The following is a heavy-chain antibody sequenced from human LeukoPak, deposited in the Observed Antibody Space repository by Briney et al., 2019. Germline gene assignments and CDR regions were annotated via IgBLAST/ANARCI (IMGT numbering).Heavy chain of an antibody. J-gene: IGHJ5*02. V-gene: IGHV2-5*01. Sequence: SGPTLVNPTQTLTLTCTFSGFSLSTSGVGVGWIRQPPGKALERLALIYWNDDNRYSPSLKRRLTITTDNSKNQLILTMTNMDPVGTATYYCAHRRVYDYVWGSYRYFWFDPWGQGTLVTVSS. D-gene: IGHD3-16*02. CDR2: IYWNDDN. CDR1: GFSLSTSGVG. CDR3: AHRRVYDYVWGSYRYFWFDP.